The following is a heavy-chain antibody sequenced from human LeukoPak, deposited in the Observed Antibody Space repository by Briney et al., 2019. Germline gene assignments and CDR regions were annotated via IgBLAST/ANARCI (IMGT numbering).Heavy chain of an antibody. CDR1: GDSISSYY. V-gene: IGHV4-59*08. CDR2: IYSSGST. Sequence: SETLSLTCSASGDSISSYYWSWIRQPPGKGLEWIGYIYSSGSTKYNPSLKSRVTISIDTSRNQFSLTVHSVTAADTAMYYCARPPRSCSGGGTCYSWFDASGQGTLVTVSS. D-gene: IGHD2-15*01. J-gene: IGHJ5*02. CDR3: ARPPRSCSGGGTCYSWFDA.